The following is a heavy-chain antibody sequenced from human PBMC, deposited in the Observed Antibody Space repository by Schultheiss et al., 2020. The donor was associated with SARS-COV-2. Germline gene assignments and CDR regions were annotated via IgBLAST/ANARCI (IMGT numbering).Heavy chain of an antibody. Sequence: SETLSLTCTVSGGSISSGGYYWSWIRQHPGKGLEWIGYIYYGGSTNYNPSLKSRVTISVDTSKNQFSLKLSSVTAADTAVYYCARGTPYSSSWPYWYFDLWGRGTLVTVSS. CDR1: GGSISSGGYY. D-gene: IGHD6-13*01. CDR3: ARGTPYSSSWPYWYFDL. J-gene: IGHJ2*01. CDR2: IYYGGST. V-gene: IGHV4-61*08.